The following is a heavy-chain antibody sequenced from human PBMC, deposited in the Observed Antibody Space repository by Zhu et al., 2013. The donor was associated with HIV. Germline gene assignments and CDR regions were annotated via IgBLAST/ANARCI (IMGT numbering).Heavy chain of an antibody. Sequence: QVQLVQSGAEVKKTGSSVKVSCKASGGTFSTSGISWVRQAPGQGPEWMGDIIPMFGTTNYAQKIQGRVTITADTSTDTAYMELSSLRSEDTAVYYCATLEWSYAFDIWGQGTMVTVSS. CDR3: ATLEWSYAFDI. J-gene: IGHJ3*02. V-gene: IGHV1-69*06. CDR1: GGTFSTSG. D-gene: IGHD3-3*01. CDR2: IIPMFGTT.